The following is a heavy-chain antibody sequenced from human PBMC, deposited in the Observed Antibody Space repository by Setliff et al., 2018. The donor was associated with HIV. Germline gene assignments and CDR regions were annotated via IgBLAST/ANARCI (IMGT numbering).Heavy chain of an antibody. CDR1: GGTFSSYG. CDR3: AKSHITMFRGDLGHDAFDI. Sequence: SVKVSCKASGGTFSSYGISWVRQAPGQGLEWMGGIIPIFGTANQAQKFQGRVTITADEYTSTAYMELSSLRSEDTAVYYCAKSHITMFRGDLGHDAFDIWGQGTMVTVSS. J-gene: IGHJ3*02. CDR2: IIPIFGTA. D-gene: IGHD3-10*01. V-gene: IGHV1-69*13.